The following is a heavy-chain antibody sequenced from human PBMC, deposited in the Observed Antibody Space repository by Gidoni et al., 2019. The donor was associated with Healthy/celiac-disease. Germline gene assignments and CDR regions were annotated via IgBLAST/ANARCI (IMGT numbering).Heavy chain of an antibody. CDR1: GYTFTSYG. CDR3: ARDPGIVWWSEALVDY. D-gene: IGHD2-21*01. CDR2: MSGYNGNT. V-gene: IGHV1-18*04. Sequence: QVQLVQSGAEVKKPGASVKVSCTASGYTFTSYGISWVRQAPGQGLEWMGWMSGYNGNTNYAQKLQGRVTMTTDTSTSTAYMELRSLRSDDTAVYYCARDPGIVWWSEALVDYWGQGTLVTVSS. J-gene: IGHJ4*02.